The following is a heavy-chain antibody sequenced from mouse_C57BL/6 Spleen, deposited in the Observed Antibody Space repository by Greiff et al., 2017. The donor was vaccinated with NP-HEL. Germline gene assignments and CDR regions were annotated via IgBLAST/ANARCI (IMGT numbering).Heavy chain of an antibody. V-gene: IGHV5-6*01. CDR1: GFTFSSYG. Sequence: EVMLVESGGDLVKPGGSLKLSCAASGFTFSSYGMSWVRQTPDKRLEWVATISSGGSYTYYPDSVKGRFTISRDNAKNTLYLQMSSLKSEDTAMYYCARLGREYFDYWGQGTTLTVSS. CDR3: ARLGREYFDY. D-gene: IGHD4-1*01. CDR2: ISSGGSYT. J-gene: IGHJ2*01.